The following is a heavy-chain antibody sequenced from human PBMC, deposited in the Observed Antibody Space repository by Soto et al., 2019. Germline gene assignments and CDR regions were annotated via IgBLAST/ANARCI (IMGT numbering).Heavy chain of an antibody. V-gene: IGHV4-34*01. J-gene: IGHJ3*02. CDR2: INHSGST. CDR1: GGSISNYY. CDR3: ARGLDYGAAFDI. D-gene: IGHD4-17*01. Sequence: PSETLSLTCTVSGGSISNYYWSWIRQPPGKGLEWIGEINHSGSTNYNPSLKSRVTISVDTSKNQFSLKLSSVTAADTAVYYCARGLDYGAAFDIWGQGTMVTVSS.